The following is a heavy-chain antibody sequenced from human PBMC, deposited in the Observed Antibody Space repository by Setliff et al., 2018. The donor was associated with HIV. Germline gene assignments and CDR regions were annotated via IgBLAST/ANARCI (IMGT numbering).Heavy chain of an antibody. Sequence: PSETLSLTCTVSGGSISSTSYYWGWIRQPPGTGLEWIGSISSSGNTYYNPSLKSRVTTSVDTSKNQFSLKLSSVTAADTAVYYCARGFDYAQRPPLYYFDYWGQGTLVTVSS. CDR2: ISSSGNT. CDR1: GGSISSTSYY. CDR3: ARGFDYAQRPPLYYFDY. J-gene: IGHJ4*02. D-gene: IGHD2-2*01. V-gene: IGHV4-39*07.